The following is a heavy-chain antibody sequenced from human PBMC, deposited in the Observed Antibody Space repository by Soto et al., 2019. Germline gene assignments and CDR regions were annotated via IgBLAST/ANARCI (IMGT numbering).Heavy chain of an antibody. D-gene: IGHD3-22*01. CDR3: ARERDRITMIVVVTPDAFDI. J-gene: IGHJ3*02. V-gene: IGHV3-11*01. Sequence: PGGSLRLSCAASGFTFSDYYMSWIRQAPGKGLEWVSYIGTGGSAIYYADSVKGRFTISRDNAKNSLYLQMNSLRAEDTAVYYCARERDRITMIVVVTPDAFDIWGQGTMVTVSS. CDR1: GFTFSDYY. CDR2: IGTGGSAI.